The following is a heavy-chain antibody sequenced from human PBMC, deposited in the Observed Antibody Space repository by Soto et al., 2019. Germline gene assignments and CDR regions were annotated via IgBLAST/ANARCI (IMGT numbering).Heavy chain of an antibody. D-gene: IGHD2-2*01. CDR1: GGSISSSSYY. J-gene: IGHJ5*02. CDR2: IYYSGST. CDR3: ASALGYCSSTSCYGKGANWFDP. Sequence: SETLSLTCTVSGGSISSSSYYWGWIRQPPGKGLEWIGSIYYSGSTYYNPSLKSRVTISVDTSKNQFSLKLSSVTAADTAVYYCASALGYCSSTSCYGKGANWFDPWGQGTLVTVSS. V-gene: IGHV4-39*01.